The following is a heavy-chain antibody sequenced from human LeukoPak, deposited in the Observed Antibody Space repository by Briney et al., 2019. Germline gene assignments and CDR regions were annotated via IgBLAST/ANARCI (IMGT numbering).Heavy chain of an antibody. V-gene: IGHV1-46*01. CDR1: GYTFTSYY. CDR3: ARADGYGYGYVDY. Sequence: ASVKVSCKASGYTFTSYYMHWVRQAPGQGLEWMGIINPSGGSTSYAQKFQGRVTMTTDTSTRIGYMELRSLRSDDTAVYSCARADGYGYGYVDYWGQGTLVTVSS. CDR2: INPSGGST. J-gene: IGHJ4*02. D-gene: IGHD5-18*01.